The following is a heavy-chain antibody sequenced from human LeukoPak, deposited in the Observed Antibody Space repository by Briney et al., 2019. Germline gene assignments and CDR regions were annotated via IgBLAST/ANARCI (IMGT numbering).Heavy chain of an antibody. V-gene: IGHV1-69*05. Sequence: SVKASCKASGGTFSSYAISWVRQAPGQGLEWMGGIIPIFGTANYAQKFQGRVTITTDKSTSTAYMELSSLRSEDTAVYYCAETRVDYGIYGMDVWGQGTTVTVSS. CDR2: IIPIFGTA. J-gene: IGHJ6*02. CDR3: AETRVDYGIYGMDV. CDR1: GGTFSSYA. D-gene: IGHD3-16*01.